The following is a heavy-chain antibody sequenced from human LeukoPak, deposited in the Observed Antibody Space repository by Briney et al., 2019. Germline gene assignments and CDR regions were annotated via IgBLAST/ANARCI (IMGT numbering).Heavy chain of an antibody. CDR3: ARASSGWDPFDY. J-gene: IGHJ4*02. V-gene: IGHV3-48*01. Sequence: GGSLRLSCAASGFTFSTYSMNWVRQAPGKGLQWVSYISSGSSTIYYADSVKGRFTISRDNAKNSLYLQMNSLRAEDTAVYYCARASSGWDPFDYWGQGTLVTVSS. CDR2: ISSGSSTI. D-gene: IGHD6-19*01. CDR1: GFTFSTYS.